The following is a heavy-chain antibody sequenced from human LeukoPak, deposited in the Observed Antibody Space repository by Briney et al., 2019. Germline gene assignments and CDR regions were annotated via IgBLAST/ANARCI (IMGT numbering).Heavy chain of an antibody. J-gene: IGHJ4*02. CDR1: GFTFDDYG. Sequence: GGSLRLSCAASGFTFDDYGMSWVRQAPGKGLVWVSRINTDGVSTTYADSVKGRFTISRDNAKNTLYLQMTSLRAEDTAVYYCARALVAPYYFDYWGQGALVTVSS. CDR2: INTDGVST. V-gene: IGHV3-74*01. CDR3: ARALVAPYYFDY. D-gene: IGHD2-15*01.